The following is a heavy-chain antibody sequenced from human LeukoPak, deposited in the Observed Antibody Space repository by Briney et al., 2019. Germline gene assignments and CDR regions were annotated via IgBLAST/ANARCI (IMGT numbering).Heavy chain of an antibody. J-gene: IGHJ4*02. CDR3: ARDWDYCSSTSCYRGPFDY. V-gene: IGHV1-2*02. CDR1: GYTFTSYD. CDR2: INPNSGGT. D-gene: IGHD2-2*02. Sequence: ASVKVSCKASGYTFTSYDINWVRQAPGQGLEWMGWINPNSGGTNYAQKFQGRVTMTRDTSISTAYMELSRLRSDDTAVYYCARDWDYCSSTSCYRGPFDYWGQGTLVTVSS.